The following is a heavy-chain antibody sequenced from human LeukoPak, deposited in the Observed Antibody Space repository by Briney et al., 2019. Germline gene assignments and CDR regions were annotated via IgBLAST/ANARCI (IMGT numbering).Heavy chain of an antibody. CDR3: ARASRDGYNQSFDY. Sequence: GESLKISCKAYGYSFFSNYWIAWVRQMPGKGLEWMGILYPGDSDSRYSPSFQGQVTISADRSINTAYLQWSSLKASDTAMYFCARASRDGYNQSFDYWGQGTLVTVSS. CDR2: LYPGDSDS. V-gene: IGHV5-51*01. D-gene: IGHD5-24*01. J-gene: IGHJ4*02. CDR1: GYSFFSNYW.